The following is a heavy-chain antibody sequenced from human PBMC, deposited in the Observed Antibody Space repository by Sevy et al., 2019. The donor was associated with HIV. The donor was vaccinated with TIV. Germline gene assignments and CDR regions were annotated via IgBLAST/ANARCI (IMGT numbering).Heavy chain of an antibody. Sequence: GGSLRLSCAASGFTFDDYTMHWVRQAPGKGLEWVSLINWNGDVTYYADSVKGRFTISRDNSRNSLYLQMNSLRTEDTALYYCAKERNCGRDCLYFQHWGQGTLVTVSS. V-gene: IGHV3-43*01. CDR2: INWNGDVT. J-gene: IGHJ1*01. D-gene: IGHD2-21*02. CDR1: GFTFDDYT. CDR3: AKERNCGRDCLYFQH.